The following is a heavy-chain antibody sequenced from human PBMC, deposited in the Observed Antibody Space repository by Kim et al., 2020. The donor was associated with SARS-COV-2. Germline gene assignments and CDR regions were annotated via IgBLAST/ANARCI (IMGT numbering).Heavy chain of an antibody. V-gene: IGHV3-53*01. D-gene: IGHD6-19*01. Sequence: YADSVKGRLTISRDNSKNTLYLQMNSLRAEDTAVYYCARGSGSGWSYYFDYWGQGTLVTVSS. J-gene: IGHJ4*02. CDR3: ARGSGSGWSYYFDY.